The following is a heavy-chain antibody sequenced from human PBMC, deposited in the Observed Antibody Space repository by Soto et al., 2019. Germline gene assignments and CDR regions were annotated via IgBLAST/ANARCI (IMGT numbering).Heavy chain of an antibody. CDR2: ISYDGSNK. CDR3: ASDQNVECSGGSCYDY. Sequence: QVQLVESGGGVVQPGRSLRLSCAASGFTFSSYAMHWVRQAPGKGLEWVAVISYDGSNKYYADSVKGRFTISRDNSKNTLYLQMNSLRAEETAVYYCASDQNVECSGGSCYDYWGQGTLVTVSS. D-gene: IGHD2-15*01. V-gene: IGHV3-30-3*01. J-gene: IGHJ4*02. CDR1: GFTFSSYA.